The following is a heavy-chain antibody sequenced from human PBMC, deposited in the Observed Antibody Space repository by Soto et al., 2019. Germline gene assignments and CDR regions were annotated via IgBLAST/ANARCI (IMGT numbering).Heavy chain of an antibody. J-gene: IGHJ4*02. Sequence: LSLTCTVSGGSVSSGSYYWSWIRQPPGKGLEWIGYIYYSGSTNYNPSLKSRVTISVDTSKNQFSLKLSSVTAADTAVYYCARAGGYSYYFDYWGQGTLVTVSS. CDR3: ARAGGYSYYFDY. CDR2: IYYSGST. CDR1: GGSVSSGSYY. V-gene: IGHV4-61*01. D-gene: IGHD3-22*01.